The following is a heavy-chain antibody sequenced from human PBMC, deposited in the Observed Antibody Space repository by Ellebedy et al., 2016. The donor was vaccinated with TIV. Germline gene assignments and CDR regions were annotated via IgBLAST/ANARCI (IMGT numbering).Heavy chain of an antibody. D-gene: IGHD3-3*01. Sequence: SETLSLXXTVSGGSISSSSYYWGWIRQPPGKGLEWIGSIYYSGNTYYNPSLKSRVTISIDTSKNQFSLRLSSVTAADTAIYRCARRKVTIPRADAYFDYWGQGILVNVSS. CDR3: ARRKVTIPRADAYFDY. V-gene: IGHV4-39*01. J-gene: IGHJ4*02. CDR1: GGSISSSSYY. CDR2: IYYSGNT.